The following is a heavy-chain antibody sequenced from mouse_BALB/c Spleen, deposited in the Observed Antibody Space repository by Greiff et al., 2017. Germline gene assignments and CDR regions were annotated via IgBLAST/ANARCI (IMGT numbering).Heavy chain of an antibody. D-gene: IGHD2-1*01. CDR3: ARKGDGILYYYAMDY. J-gene: IGHJ4*01. CDR1: GFSLTSYG. CDR2: IWAGGST. Sequence: QVQLKESGPGLVAPSQSLSITCTVSGFSLTSYGVHWVRQPPGKGLEWLGVIWAGGSTNYNSALMSRLSISKDNSKSQVFLKMNSLQTDDTAMYYCARKGDGILYYYAMDYWGQGTSVTVSS. V-gene: IGHV2-9*02.